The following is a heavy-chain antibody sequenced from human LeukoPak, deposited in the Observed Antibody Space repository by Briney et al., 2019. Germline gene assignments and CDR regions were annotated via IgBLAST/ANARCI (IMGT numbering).Heavy chain of an antibody. J-gene: IGHJ5*02. CDR1: GGSISSYY. CDR2: IHYSGNT. V-gene: IGHV4-59*01. Sequence: SETLSLTCTGSGGSISSYYWSWIRQPPGKGLEWIGYIHYSGNTNYKSSLKSRVTISVDTSKNQFSLKLSSVTAADTAVYYCARLTGYSSESWFDPWGQGTLVTVSS. D-gene: IGHD3-9*01. CDR3: ARLTGYSSESWFDP.